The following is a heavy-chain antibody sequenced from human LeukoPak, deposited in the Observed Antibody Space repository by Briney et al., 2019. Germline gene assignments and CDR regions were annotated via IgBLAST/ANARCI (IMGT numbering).Heavy chain of an antibody. CDR3: AKDLLEWFGISYYYGMDV. CDR2: ISGSGGST. V-gene: IGHV3-23*01. Sequence: GGSLRLSCAASGFTFSSYAMSWVRQAPGKGLEWVSAISGSGGSTYYADSVKGRFTISRDNSKDTLYLQMNSLSAEDTAVYYCAKDLLEWFGISYYYGMDVWGKGTTVTVSS. CDR1: GFTFSSYA. J-gene: IGHJ6*04. D-gene: IGHD3-10*01.